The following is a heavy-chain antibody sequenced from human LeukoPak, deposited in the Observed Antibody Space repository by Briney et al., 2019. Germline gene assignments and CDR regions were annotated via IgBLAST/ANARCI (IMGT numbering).Heavy chain of an antibody. J-gene: IGHJ6*03. D-gene: IGHD3-3*01. Sequence: KPSETLSLTCTVSGGSISSYYWSWIRQPPGKGLEWIGYIYYSGSTNYNPSLKSRITISVDTSKNQFSLKLSSVTAADTAVYYCARAKYYDFWSGYYRDYYYYYMDVWGKGTTVTVSS. CDR2: IYYSGST. CDR1: GGSISSYY. CDR3: ARAKYYDFWSGYYRDYYYYYMDV. V-gene: IGHV4-59*01.